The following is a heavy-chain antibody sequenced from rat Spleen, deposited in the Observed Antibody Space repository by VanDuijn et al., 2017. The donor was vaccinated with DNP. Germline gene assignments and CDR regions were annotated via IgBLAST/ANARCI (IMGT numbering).Heavy chain of an antibody. CDR3: TTGTLTMGIPH. CDR1: GFTFSNYD. J-gene: IGHJ2*01. D-gene: IGHD1-7*01. CDR2: ISYDGSST. Sequence: EVQLVESGGGLVQPGRSMKLSCAASGFTFSNYDMAWVRQAPTKGLEWVASISYDGSSTYYRDSVKGRFTISRDNAKSTLYLQMDSLRSEDTATYYCTTGTLTMGIPHWGQGVMVTVSS. V-gene: IGHV5-20*01.